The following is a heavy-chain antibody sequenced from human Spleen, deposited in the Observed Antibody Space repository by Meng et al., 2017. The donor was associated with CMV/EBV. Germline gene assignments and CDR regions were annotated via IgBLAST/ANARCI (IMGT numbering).Heavy chain of an antibody. D-gene: IGHD3-22*01. CDR3: ARAYYDSTGSYYGLDV. Sequence: SETLSLTCTVSGDSVSSCSFYWSWIRQPPGKGLEWIGYMYNSGSTNYNSSLKSRVTISVDTSKNQFSLKLTSVIAADTAMYYCARAYYDSTGSYYGLDVWGHGTTVTVSS. J-gene: IGHJ6*02. V-gene: IGHV4-61*01. CDR2: MYNSGST. CDR1: GDSVSSCSFY.